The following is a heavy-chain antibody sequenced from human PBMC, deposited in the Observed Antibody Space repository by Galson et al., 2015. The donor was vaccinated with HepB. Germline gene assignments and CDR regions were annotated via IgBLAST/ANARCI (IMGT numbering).Heavy chain of an antibody. V-gene: IGHV4-59*03. CDR2: ILHSGST. CDR3: ATKYSSYWHFDL. CDR1: GGSISSYY. Sequence: ETLSLTCAVSGGSISSYYWSWIRQPPGKGLEWIGFILHSGSTNCSPSLKSRVSISVDTSKNQFSLRLSSVTAADTAVYYCATKYSSYWHFDLWGRGTLVTVSS. J-gene: IGHJ2*01. D-gene: IGHD2-21*01.